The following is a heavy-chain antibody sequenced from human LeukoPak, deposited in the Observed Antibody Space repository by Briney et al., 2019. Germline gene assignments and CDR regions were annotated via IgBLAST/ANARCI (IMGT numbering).Heavy chain of an antibody. J-gene: IGHJ6*02. CDR1: GFTFSSYA. V-gene: IGHV3-30-3*01. CDR3: ARRFEDYYYYGMDV. Sequence: GGSLRLSCAASGFTFSSYAMHWVRQAPGKGLEWVAVISYDGSNKYYADSVKGRFTISRDSSKNTLYLQMNSLRAEDTAVYYCARRFEDYYYYGMDVWGQGTTVTVSS. CDR2: ISYDGSNK. D-gene: IGHD3-3*01.